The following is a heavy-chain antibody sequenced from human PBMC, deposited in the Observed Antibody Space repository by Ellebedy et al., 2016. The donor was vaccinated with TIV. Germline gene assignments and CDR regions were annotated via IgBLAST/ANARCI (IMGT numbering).Heavy chain of an antibody. Sequence: GESLKISXAASGFSFSTYGMHWVRQAPGKGLEWVAVVSSDGTNTYYGDSVKGRFTISRDNSKNSLFLQMNSLRAEDTAVYYCAKVLVPRSGALDIWGQGTLVTVSS. J-gene: IGHJ3*02. CDR1: GFSFSTYG. V-gene: IGHV3-30*18. CDR3: AKVLVPRSGALDI. D-gene: IGHD3-10*01. CDR2: VSSDGTNT.